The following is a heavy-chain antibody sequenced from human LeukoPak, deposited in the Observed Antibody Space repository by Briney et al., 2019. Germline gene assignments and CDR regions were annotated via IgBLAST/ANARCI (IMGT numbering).Heavy chain of an antibody. D-gene: IGHD2-21*01. Sequence: GGSLRLSCAASGLTVSDNFMSWVRQAPGKGLEWVSVLYRGGNTYYADSVRGRFTISRDNSKNMVYLQMNSLTAEDTAVYYCARDRIEGATSDFDYWGQGTLATVSS. CDR2: LYRGGNT. J-gene: IGHJ4*02. CDR1: GLTVSDNF. CDR3: ARDRIEGATSDFDY. V-gene: IGHV3-66*01.